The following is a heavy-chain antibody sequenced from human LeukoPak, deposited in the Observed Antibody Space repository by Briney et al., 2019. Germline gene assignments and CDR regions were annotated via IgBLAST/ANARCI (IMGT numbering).Heavy chain of an antibody. CDR3: AIRRLAVASAPFDH. J-gene: IGHJ5*02. V-gene: IGHV1-24*01. CDR2: SDPKGKT. Sequence: GASVKVSCKVSGRTLSQFSLQWVRQVPGKGLEWRGGSDPKGKTFYAQNFQGRVTLTEVTSTDTAYMELSSLIFEDTAVYYCAIRRLAVASAPFDHWGQGTLVTVSS. CDR1: GRTLSQFS. D-gene: IGHD6-19*01.